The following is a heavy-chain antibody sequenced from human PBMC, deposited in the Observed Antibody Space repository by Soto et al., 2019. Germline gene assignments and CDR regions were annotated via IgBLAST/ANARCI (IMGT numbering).Heavy chain of an antibody. CDR3: ARAQLYYYDSSGYYLRY. D-gene: IGHD3-22*01. V-gene: IGHV1-18*01. J-gene: IGHJ4*02. CDR1: GYTFTNYG. Sequence: GASVKVSCKASGYTFTNYGISWVRQAPGQGLEWMGWISAYNGNTNYAQKLQGWVTMTRDTSISTAYMELSRLRSDDTAVYYCARAQLYYYDSSGYYLRYWGQGTLVTVSS. CDR2: ISAYNGNT.